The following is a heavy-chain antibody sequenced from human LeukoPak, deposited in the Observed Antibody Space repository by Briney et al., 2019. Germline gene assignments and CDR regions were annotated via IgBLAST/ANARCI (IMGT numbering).Heavy chain of an antibody. V-gene: IGHV5-51*01. CDR1: GYIFTSYW. CDR2: IYTGDSDT. J-gene: IGHJ4*02. CDR3: ARGSGPYFDY. Sequence: GESLRISCKGSGYIFTSYWIGWVRQMPGKGLERMGIIYTGDSDTRYSPSFQGQVTISADKSISTAYLQWSTLRASDTAMYYCARGSGPYFDYWGQGTLVSVSS.